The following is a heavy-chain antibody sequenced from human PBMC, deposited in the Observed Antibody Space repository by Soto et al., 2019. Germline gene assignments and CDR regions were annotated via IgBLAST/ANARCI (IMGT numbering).Heavy chain of an antibody. V-gene: IGHV1-69*06. J-gene: IGHJ6*02. CDR1: GGTFSSYA. CDR2: IIPIFGTA. D-gene: IGHD5-18*01. CDR3: AYSYAYGDYYYYGMDV. Sequence: SVKVSCKASGGTFSSYAISWLRQSPGQGLEWMGGIIPIFGTANYAQKFQGRVTITADKSTSTAYMELSSLKSEDTAMYYCAYSYAYGDYYYYGMDVWGQGTTVTVSS.